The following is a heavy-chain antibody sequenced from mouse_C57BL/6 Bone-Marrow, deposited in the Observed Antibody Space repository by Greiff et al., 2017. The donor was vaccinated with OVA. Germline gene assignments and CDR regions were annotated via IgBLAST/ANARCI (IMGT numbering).Heavy chain of an antibody. Sequence: VQLQQPGAELVKPGASVKLSCKASGYTFTSYWMHWVKQRPGRGLEWIGRIDPNSGGTKYNEKFKSKATLTVDKPSSTAYMQLSSLTSKDSAVYYCARSYYGSSFYWYFDVWGTGTTVTVSS. CDR1: GYTFTSYW. CDR2: IDPNSGGT. D-gene: IGHD1-1*01. V-gene: IGHV1-72*01. J-gene: IGHJ1*03. CDR3: ARSYYGSSFYWYFDV.